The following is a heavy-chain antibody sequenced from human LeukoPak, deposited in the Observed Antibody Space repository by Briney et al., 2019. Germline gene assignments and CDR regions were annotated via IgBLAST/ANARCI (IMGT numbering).Heavy chain of an antibody. CDR2: ISGSGGST. D-gene: IGHD3-22*01. J-gene: IGHJ3*02. V-gene: IGHV3-23*01. Sequence: HPGGSLRLSCAASGFTFSSYAMSWVRQAPGKGLEWVSAISGSGGSTYYADSVKGRFTISRDNSKNTLYLQMNSLRAEDTAVYYCAKDTTYYYDSSGYAWEVSVGAFDIWGQGTMVTVSS. CDR1: GFTFSSYA. CDR3: AKDTTYYYDSSGYAWEVSVGAFDI.